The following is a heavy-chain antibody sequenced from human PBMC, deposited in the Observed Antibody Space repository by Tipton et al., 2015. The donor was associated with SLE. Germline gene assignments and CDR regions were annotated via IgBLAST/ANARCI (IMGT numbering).Heavy chain of an antibody. Sequence: GLVKPSETLSLTCTVSGDSVGTNYWNWFRQPAGKGLEWIGRLYGSGSPTHYNPSLEGRVTVSVDTSQNQVSLKLTSVTAADTAVYYCARIRPGHGDPFDFWGQGTLVTVSS. CDR1: GDSVGTNY. J-gene: IGHJ4*02. V-gene: IGHV4-4*07. D-gene: IGHD4-17*01. CDR2: LYGSGSPT. CDR3: ARIRPGHGDPFDF.